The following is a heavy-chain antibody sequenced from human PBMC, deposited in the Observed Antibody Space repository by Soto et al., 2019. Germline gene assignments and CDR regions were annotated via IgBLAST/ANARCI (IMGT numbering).Heavy chain of an antibody. CDR1: GFTFSSYS. CDR3: ARGYCSGGSCPEFDY. D-gene: IGHD2-15*01. Sequence: EVQLVESGGGLVQPGGSLRLSCAASGFTFSSYSMHWVRQAPGKGLEWVSYISSSSYTIYYADSVKGRFTISRDNAKNSLYLQMNNLRDEDTAVYYCARGYCSGGSCPEFDYWGQGTLVTVSS. CDR2: ISSSSYTI. J-gene: IGHJ4*02. V-gene: IGHV3-48*02.